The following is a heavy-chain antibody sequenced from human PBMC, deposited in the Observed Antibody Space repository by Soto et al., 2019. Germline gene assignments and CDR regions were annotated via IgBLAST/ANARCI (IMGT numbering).Heavy chain of an antibody. CDR3: ASGSSDLFDY. Sequence: KASETLSLTCTVSGGSISSSSYYWGWIRQPPGKGLEWIGSIYYSGSTYYNPSLKSRVTISVDTSKNQFSLKLSSVTAADTAVYYCASGSSDLFDYWGQGTLVTVSS. J-gene: IGHJ4*02. D-gene: IGHD1-26*01. CDR2: IYYSGST. V-gene: IGHV4-39*01. CDR1: GGSISSSSYY.